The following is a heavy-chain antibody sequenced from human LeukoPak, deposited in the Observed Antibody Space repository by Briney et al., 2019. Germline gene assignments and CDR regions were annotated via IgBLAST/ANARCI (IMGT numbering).Heavy chain of an antibody. CDR1: GYTFTGYY. CDR3: ASGSGGSGSLTKIFDY. D-gene: IGHD3-10*01. CDR2: INPNSGGI. V-gene: IGHV1-2*02. Sequence: ASVKVSCKASGYTFTGYYMHWVRQAPGQGLEWMGGINPNSGGINYAQKFQGRVTMTRDTSISTAYMEVSSLRSDDTAVYYCASGSGGSGSLTKIFDYWGQGTLVTVSP. J-gene: IGHJ4*02.